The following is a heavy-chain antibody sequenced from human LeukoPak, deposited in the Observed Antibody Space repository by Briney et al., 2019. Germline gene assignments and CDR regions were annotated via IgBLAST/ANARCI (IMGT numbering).Heavy chain of an antibody. Sequence: KPGGSLRLSCAASGFTFSDYYMSWIRQAPGKGLEWISYISSSSSYTNYVDSVKGRFTISRGNAKNSLYLQMNSLRAEDTAVYYCVRAVSVSSYYFDCWGQGTPVTVSS. CDR3: VRAVSVSSYYFDC. D-gene: IGHD5/OR15-5a*01. V-gene: IGHV3-11*05. CDR1: GFTFSDYY. CDR2: ISSSSSYT. J-gene: IGHJ4*02.